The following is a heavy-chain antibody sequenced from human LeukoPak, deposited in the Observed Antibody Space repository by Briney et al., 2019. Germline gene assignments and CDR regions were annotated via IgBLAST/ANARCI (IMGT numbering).Heavy chain of an antibody. D-gene: IGHD2/OR15-2a*01. CDR1: GYTFSRHG. CDR3: AKGSFYCNGNSCPQYYYYMDV. Sequence: GGSLRLSCAASGYTFSRHGIHWVRQAPGQGLGWVAFIRYDGSNKYYADSVQGRLTISRDDSKNTLYLQMNSLRVEDTAVYYCAKGSFYCNGNSCPQYYYYMDVWGKGTTVTVS. J-gene: IGHJ6*03. V-gene: IGHV3-30*02. CDR2: IRYDGSNK.